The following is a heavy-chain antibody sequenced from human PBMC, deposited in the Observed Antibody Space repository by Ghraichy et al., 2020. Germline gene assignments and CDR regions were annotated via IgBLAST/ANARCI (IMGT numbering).Heavy chain of an antibody. V-gene: IGHV5-51*01. J-gene: IGHJ4*02. Sequence: GESLNISCKGSGYSFTNYWIGWVRQMPGKGLEWMGIIYGSYSDTRYSPSFQGHVTMSADKSISTAYLQWSSLKASDTAMYYCARLISGSSGYGHFDYWGQGTLVTVSS. D-gene: IGHD5-12*01. CDR3: ARLISGSSGYGHFDY. CDR2: IYGSYSDT. CDR1: GYSFTNYW.